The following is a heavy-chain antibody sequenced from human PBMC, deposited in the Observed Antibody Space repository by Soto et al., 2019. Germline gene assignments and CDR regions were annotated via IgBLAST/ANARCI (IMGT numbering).Heavy chain of an antibody. V-gene: IGHV5-51*01. J-gene: IGHJ6*02. CDR2: IYPGDSDT. CDR3: ARHRLELRSAYYYYGMDG. D-gene: IGHD1-7*01. Sequence: EAFQKNSKRLSASRSTGYGGVWVRPLTGKGLEWMGIIYPGDSDTRYSPSFQGQVTISADKSISTAYLQWSSLKASDTAMYYCARHRLELRSAYYYYGMDGWGQGTTVTVSS. CDR1: ASRSTGYG.